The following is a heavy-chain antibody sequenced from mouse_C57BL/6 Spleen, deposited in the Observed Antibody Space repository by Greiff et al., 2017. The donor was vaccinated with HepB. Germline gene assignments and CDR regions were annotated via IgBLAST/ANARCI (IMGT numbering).Heavy chain of an antibody. Sequence: EVQLKESGGDLVKPGGSLKLSCAASGFTFSSYGMSWVRQTPDKRLEWVATISSGGSYTYYPDSVKGRFTISRDNAKNTLYLQMSSLKSEDTAMYYCASTMAFAYWGQGTLVTVSA. V-gene: IGHV5-6*01. J-gene: IGHJ3*01. CDR1: GFTFSSYG. D-gene: IGHD2-1*01. CDR2: ISSGGSYT. CDR3: ASTMAFAY.